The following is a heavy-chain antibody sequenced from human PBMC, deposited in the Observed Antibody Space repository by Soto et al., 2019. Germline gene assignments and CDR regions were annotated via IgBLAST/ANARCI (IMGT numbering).Heavy chain of an antibody. D-gene: IGHD3-3*01. V-gene: IGHV3-33*01. CDR1: GFTFSSYG. CDR3: ARGYEVYYDFWSGGDWFDP. CDR2: IWDDGSNK. J-gene: IGHJ5*02. Sequence: QVQLVESGGGVVQPGRSLRLSCAASGFTFSSYGMHWVRQAPGKGLEWVAVIWDDGSNKYYADSVKGRFTISRDNSKNTLYLQMNSLRAEDTAVYYCARGYEVYYDFWSGGDWFDPWGQGTLVTVSS.